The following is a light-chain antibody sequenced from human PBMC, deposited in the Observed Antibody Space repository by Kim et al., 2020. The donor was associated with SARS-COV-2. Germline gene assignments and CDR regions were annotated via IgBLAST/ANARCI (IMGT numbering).Light chain of an antibody. Sequence: GQPLPISCTEPSSGIGSFNFVSWYQQRPGKVPNVMIYDVTQRPSGVPDRFSGSESGNAASLTISGLQTEDEADYYCSSYAGSYSMIFGGGTQLTVL. CDR1: SSGIGSFNF. CDR2: DVT. V-gene: IGLV2-11*03. J-gene: IGLJ2*01. CDR3: SSYAGSYSMI.